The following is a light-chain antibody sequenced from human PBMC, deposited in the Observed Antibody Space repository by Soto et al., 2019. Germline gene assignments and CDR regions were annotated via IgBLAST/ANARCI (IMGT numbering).Light chain of an antibody. CDR3: LHHKDYPRA. Sequence: DIQMTQSPSSLSASVGDRVTITCRASQDIGNALGWYQQKPGKAPKRLMYAASSLQSGVPSRFRGSGSGTEFTLTINSLQPEDFATYYCLHHKDYPRAFGQGTKVEIK. CDR2: AAS. V-gene: IGKV1-17*01. J-gene: IGKJ1*01. CDR1: QDIGNA.